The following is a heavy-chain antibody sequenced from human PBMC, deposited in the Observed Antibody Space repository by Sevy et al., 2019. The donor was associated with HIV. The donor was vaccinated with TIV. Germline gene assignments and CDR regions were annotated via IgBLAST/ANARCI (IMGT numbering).Heavy chain of an antibody. CDR2: FDPEDGKT. V-gene: IGHV1-24*01. D-gene: IGHD3-22*01. CDR3: ASTRDYYDSSGYSFDY. Sequence: ASVKVSCKVSGYTLTELSIHWVRQAPGKGLEWLVTFDPEDGKTIYAQNFQGRVTMTEDTSTDTTYMELSSLRSEDTAVYYCASTRDYYDSSGYSFDYWGQGTLVTLSS. J-gene: IGHJ4*02. CDR1: GYTLTELS.